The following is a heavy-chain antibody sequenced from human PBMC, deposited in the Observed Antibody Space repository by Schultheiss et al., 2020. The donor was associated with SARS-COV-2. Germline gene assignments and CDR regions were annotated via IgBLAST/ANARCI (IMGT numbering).Heavy chain of an antibody. D-gene: IGHD6-6*01. V-gene: IGHV1-69*13. CDR3: ARDLRVTAASQTYYYYGMDV. CDR2: IIPIFGTA. Sequence: SVKVSCKASGGTFSSYAISWVRQAPGQGLEWMGGIIPIFGTANYAQKFQGRVTITADESTSTAYMELSCLRSEDTAVYYCARDLRVTAASQTYYYYGMDVWGQGTTVTVSS. J-gene: IGHJ6*02. CDR1: GGTFSSYA.